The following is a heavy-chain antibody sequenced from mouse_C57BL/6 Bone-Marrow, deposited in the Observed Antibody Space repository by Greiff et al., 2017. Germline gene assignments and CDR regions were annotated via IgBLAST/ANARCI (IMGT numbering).Heavy chain of an antibody. CDR2: IYPGSGST. V-gene: IGHV1-55*01. CDR1: GYTFTSYW. Sequence: QVQLKQPGAELVKPGASVKMSCKASGYTFTSYWITWVKQRPGQGLEWIGDIYPGSGSTKYNEMFKSKATLTVDTSSSTAYMQLSSLTSEDSAVYYCARGYYGKLNFDYWGQGTTLTVSS. D-gene: IGHD2-1*01. CDR3: ARGYYGKLNFDY. J-gene: IGHJ2*01.